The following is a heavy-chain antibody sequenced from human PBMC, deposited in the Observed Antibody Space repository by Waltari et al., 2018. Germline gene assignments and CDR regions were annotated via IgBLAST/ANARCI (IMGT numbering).Heavy chain of an antibody. CDR1: GLTLSSYE. V-gene: IGHV3-48*03. D-gene: IGHD3-10*01. Sequence: EVQLVESGGGLIQPGGSLRLSCAAYGLTLSSYEVHWVRQAPGKGLEWVSYIGRSGDIMFFADSVRGRFTISRDNAKNSLYLQMNSLRVEDTAVYYCAREQFYNSGIQGSAFDYWGQGTLVTVSS. CDR2: IGRSGDIM. J-gene: IGHJ4*02. CDR3: AREQFYNSGIQGSAFDY.